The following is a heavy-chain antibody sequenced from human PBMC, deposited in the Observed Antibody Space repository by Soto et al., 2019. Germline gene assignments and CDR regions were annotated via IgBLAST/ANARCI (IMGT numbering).Heavy chain of an antibody. J-gene: IGHJ4*02. V-gene: IGHV1-3*01. Sequence: QVQLVQSGAEGKKPGASVKVSCKASGYTFTSYAMHWVRQAPGQRLEWMGWINAGNGNTKYSQKFKGRVTITRDTSASTAYMELSSMRSEDTAVYYCARSIVVVTALDYWGQGTLVTVSS. CDR3: ARSIVVVTALDY. D-gene: IGHD2-21*02. CDR1: GYTFTSYA. CDR2: INAGNGNT.